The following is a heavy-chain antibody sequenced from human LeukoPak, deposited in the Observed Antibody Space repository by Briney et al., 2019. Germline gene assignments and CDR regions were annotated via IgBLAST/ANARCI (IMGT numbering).Heavy chain of an antibody. CDR1: GGTFSSYA. CDR3: ANPSGVRGGDYYGMDV. D-gene: IGHD3-10*01. Sequence: GSSVKVSCKASGGTFSSYAISWVRQAPGQGLEWMGGIIPIFGTANYAQKFQGRVTITADKSTSTAYMELSSLRSEDTAVYYCANPSGVRGGDYYGMDVWGQGTTVTVSS. CDR2: IIPIFGTA. J-gene: IGHJ6*02. V-gene: IGHV1-69*06.